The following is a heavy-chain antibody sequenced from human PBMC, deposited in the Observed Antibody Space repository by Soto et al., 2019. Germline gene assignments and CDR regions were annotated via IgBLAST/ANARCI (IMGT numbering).Heavy chain of an antibody. CDR1: GGTFSSYT. J-gene: IGHJ4*02. V-gene: IGHV1-69*02. D-gene: IGHD4-17*01. CDR2: IIPILGLA. Sequence: QVQLVHSGAEVKKPGSSVKVSCKASGGTFSSYTISWVRQAPGQGLEWMGRIIPILGLANSAQKFQGRVTITADKYTSTAYMELSSLRSEYTAVYYCGKGNYGDPNTLNYWGQGPLVTVSS. CDR3: GKGNYGDPNTLNY.